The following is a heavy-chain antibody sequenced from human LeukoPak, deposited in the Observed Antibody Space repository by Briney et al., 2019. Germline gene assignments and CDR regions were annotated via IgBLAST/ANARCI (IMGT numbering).Heavy chain of an antibody. Sequence: GGSLRLSCAASGFTFDDYAMHWVRHAPGKGLEWVSGISWNSGSTGYADSVKGRFTISRDNAKNSLYLQMNSLRAEDTALYYCAKDENYYDSSGLLGSWGQGTLVTVSS. D-gene: IGHD3-22*01. J-gene: IGHJ4*02. V-gene: IGHV3-9*01. CDR2: ISWNSGST. CDR1: GFTFDDYA. CDR3: AKDENYYDSSGLLGS.